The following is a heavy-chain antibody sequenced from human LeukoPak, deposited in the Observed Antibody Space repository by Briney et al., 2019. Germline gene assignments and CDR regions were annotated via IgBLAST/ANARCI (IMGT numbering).Heavy chain of an antibody. V-gene: IGHV1-69*13. J-gene: IGHJ2*01. Sequence: SVKVSCKASGGTFSSYAISWVRQAPGQGLEWMGGIIPIFGTADYAQKFQGRVTITADESTSTAYMELSSLRSEDTAVYYCAGPSRGGINWYFDLWGRGTLVTVSS. CDR2: IIPIFGTA. CDR3: AGPSRGGINWYFDL. CDR1: GGTFSSYA. D-gene: IGHD3-16*01.